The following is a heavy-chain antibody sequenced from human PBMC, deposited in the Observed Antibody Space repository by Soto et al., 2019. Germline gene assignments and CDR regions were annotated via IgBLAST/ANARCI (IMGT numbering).Heavy chain of an antibody. D-gene: IGHD3-16*01. CDR3: ATNRGMPKDYYYFGMDV. Sequence: PGLLLQISWKGAGCSFTSYWIRCVSKMPGKGLESMGIIYPGDSDTRYSPSFQGQVTISADKSISTAYLQWSSLKASDTAMYYCATNRGMPKDYYYFGMDVWGQATTVNVSS. V-gene: IGHV5-51*01. CDR2: IYPGDSDT. J-gene: IGHJ6*02. CDR1: GCSFTSYW.